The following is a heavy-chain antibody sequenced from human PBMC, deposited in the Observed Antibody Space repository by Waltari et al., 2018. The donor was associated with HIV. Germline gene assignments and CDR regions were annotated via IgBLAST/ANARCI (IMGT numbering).Heavy chain of an antibody. Sequence: QVQLVESGGGVVQPGTSLALSCAVSGFTSSHFAIHRVRQSPAKGLEWLAVFWSDGVEISYADSVKGRFTISKDSSQKTLYLHLTSLRAEDTALYYCARGYSSSRWIPLYHWGRGTLVTVSS. V-gene: IGHV3-33*01. D-gene: IGHD6-6*01. CDR1: GFTSSHFA. J-gene: IGHJ1*01. CDR2: FWSDGVEI. CDR3: ARGYSSSRWIPLYH.